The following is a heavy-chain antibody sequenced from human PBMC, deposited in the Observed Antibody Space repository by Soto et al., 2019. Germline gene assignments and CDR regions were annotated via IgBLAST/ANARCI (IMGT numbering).Heavy chain of an antibody. V-gene: IGHV6-1*01. CDR3: ARERVDTERYYYYGMDD. D-gene: IGHD5-18*01. J-gene: IGHJ6*02. CDR1: GGNASSKVAA. CDR2: TTYRAKSYN. Sequence: QTLSPTCAISGGNASSKVAASHWNGLSPSRGLEWRGRTTYRAKSYNGHSVSVKSRRTITTDTSKNQFSLQLNSVTPGDTAVYYCARERVDTERYYYYGMDDWGQGTMVTVSS.